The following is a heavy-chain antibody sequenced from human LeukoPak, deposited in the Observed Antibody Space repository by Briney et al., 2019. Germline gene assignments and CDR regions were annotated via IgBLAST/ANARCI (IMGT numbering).Heavy chain of an antibody. V-gene: IGHV4-59*01. CDR3: ARGRTLVGGSDH. D-gene: IGHD4-23*01. CDR1: GGSISNYY. J-gene: IGHJ4*02. CDR2: VYYTGST. Sequence: SETLSLTCTVSGGSISNYYWNWIRQPPGKGLEWIGYVYYTGSTIYNPSLRSRVTTSLDTSKSQFSLKLSSVTAADTAVYYCARGRTLVGGSDHWGQGTLVTVSS.